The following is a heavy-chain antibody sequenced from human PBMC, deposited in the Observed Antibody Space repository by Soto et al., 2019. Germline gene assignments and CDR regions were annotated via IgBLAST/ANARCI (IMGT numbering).Heavy chain of an antibody. CDR2: IWYDGTSK. J-gene: IGHJ5*02. CDR3: ARDQGGVIIKDP. D-gene: IGHD3-10*01. V-gene: IGHV3-33*08. Sequence: QVQLVESGGGVVQPGRSLRLSCAASGFTFRNHAMHWVRQAPGKGLEWVGLIWYDGTSKYYADSVKGRFTISRDNFKKTLNLEMTSLRVEDTAIYYCARDQGGVIIKDPWGQGTLVTVSS. CDR1: GFTFRNHA.